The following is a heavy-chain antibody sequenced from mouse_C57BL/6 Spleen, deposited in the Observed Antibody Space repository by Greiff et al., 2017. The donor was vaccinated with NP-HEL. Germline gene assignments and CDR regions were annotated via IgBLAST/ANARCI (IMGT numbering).Heavy chain of an antibody. Sequence: VQLQQPGTELVKPGASVKLSCKASGYTFTSYWMHWVKQRPGQGLEWIGNINPSNGGTNYNEKFKSKATLTVDKSSSTAYMQLSSLTSEDSAVYYCARSPYYYYGSRPFGYWGKGTTLTVAS. CDR1: GYTFTSYW. D-gene: IGHD1-1*01. CDR3: ARSPYYYYGSRPFGY. J-gene: IGHJ2*01. V-gene: IGHV1-53*01. CDR2: INPSNGGT.